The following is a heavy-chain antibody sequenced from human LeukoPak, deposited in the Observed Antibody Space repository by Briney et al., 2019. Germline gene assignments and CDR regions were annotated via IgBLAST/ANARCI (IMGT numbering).Heavy chain of an antibody. CDR2: ITSSSSYI. V-gene: IGHV3-21*01. J-gene: IGHJ4*02. CDR1: GFTFSSYE. D-gene: IGHD5-24*01. Sequence: GGSLRLSCAAPGFTFSSYEMNWVRQAPGKGLEWVSSITSSSSYIYYADSVKGRFTISRDNARNSVYLQMNSLRAEDTAVYYCAREGDGYHSPIDYWGQGTPVTVSS. CDR3: AREGDGYHSPIDY.